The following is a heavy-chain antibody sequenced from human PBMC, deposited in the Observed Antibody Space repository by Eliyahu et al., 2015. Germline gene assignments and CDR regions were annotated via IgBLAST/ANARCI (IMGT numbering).Heavy chain of an antibody. J-gene: IGHJ4*02. D-gene: IGHD5/OR15-5a*01. CDR2: ISNDGGKT. CDR3: ATQSWGVSVDY. V-gene: IGHV3-23*01. CDR1: GFTFSSRA. Sequence: EVQLLEXGGDLVQPGGSLRXSCAASGFTFSSRAMTWVRQAPGKALEWVSAISNDGGKTYFADSVQGRFTISRDNSKNMLYLQMNSLRAEDTAVYYCATQSWGVSVDYWGQGTLVTVSS.